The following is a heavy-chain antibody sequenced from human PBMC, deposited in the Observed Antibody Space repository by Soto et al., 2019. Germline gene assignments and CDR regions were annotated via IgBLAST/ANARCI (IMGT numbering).Heavy chain of an antibody. V-gene: IGHV3-48*03. CDR3: ARDSRNSYGLDV. J-gene: IGHJ6*02. CDR1: GFTFSSFE. Sequence: PGGSLRLSCAASGFTFSSFEMNWVRQAPGKGLEWVSYISGSGSTIYYADSVEGRFTTSRDNAKNSLYLQMNTLSAEDTALYYCARDSRNSYGLDVWGQGTTVTVSS. CDR2: ISGSGSTI.